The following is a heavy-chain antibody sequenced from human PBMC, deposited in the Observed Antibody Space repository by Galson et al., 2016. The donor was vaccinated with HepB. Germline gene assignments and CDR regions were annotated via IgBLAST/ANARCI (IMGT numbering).Heavy chain of an antibody. D-gene: IGHD3-10*01. Sequence: QSGAEVKKPGESLKISCKASGYIFINYWIGWVRQMPGKGLEWMGIIYPGDSHTRYSPSFQGQVTISADKSISTAYLQWSSLKASDTAMYYCARQSYYHYTMDVWGRGTTVTVSS. CDR2: IYPGDSHT. V-gene: IGHV5-51*01. J-gene: IGHJ6*04. CDR3: ARQSYYHYTMDV. CDR1: GYIFINYW.